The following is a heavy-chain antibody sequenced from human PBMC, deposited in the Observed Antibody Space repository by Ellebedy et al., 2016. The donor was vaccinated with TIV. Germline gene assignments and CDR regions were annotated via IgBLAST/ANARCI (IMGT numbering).Heavy chain of an antibody. CDR2: INQDESQR. D-gene: IGHD4-17*01. CDR1: GFSFSSYW. CDR3: ATDGSYGDYRSPTHAFVM. J-gene: IGHJ3*02. Sequence: GESLKISCAASGFSFSSYWMTWVRQAPGKGLEWVANINQDESQRYYVDSVKGRFTISRDNAKNSLYLQMNSLRVEDTAVYYCATDGSYGDYRSPTHAFVMWGQGTMVAVSS. V-gene: IGHV3-7*01.